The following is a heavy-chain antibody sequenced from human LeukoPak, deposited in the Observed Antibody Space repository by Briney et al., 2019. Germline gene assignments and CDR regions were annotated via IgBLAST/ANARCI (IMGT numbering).Heavy chain of an antibody. CDR2: MNPNSGNT. J-gene: IGHJ3*02. CDR3: ARGSGSYYAFDI. Sequence: ASVKVSCKASGYTFTSYDINWVRQATGQGLESMGWMNPNSGNTGYAQKFQGRVTITRNTSISTAYMELSSLRSEDTAVYYCARGSGSYYAFDIWGQGTMVTVSS. CDR1: GYTFTSYD. V-gene: IGHV1-8*03. D-gene: IGHD1-26*01.